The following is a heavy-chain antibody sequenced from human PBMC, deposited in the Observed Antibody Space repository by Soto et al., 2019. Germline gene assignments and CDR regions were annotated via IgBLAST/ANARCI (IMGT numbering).Heavy chain of an antibody. CDR2: IYYSGST. D-gene: IGHD6-19*01. CDR3: ARGSIGGPPRLVY. V-gene: IGHV4-59*01. J-gene: IGHJ1*01. Sequence: QVQLQESGPGLVKPSETLSLNCTVSGGPISSYYWSWIRQSPGKGLEWIGYIYYSGSTNYKPSLKSRVTISVDTSKNQFSLELSSVTAADTAVYYCARGSIGGPPRLVYWGQGTLVTVSS. CDR1: GGPISSYY.